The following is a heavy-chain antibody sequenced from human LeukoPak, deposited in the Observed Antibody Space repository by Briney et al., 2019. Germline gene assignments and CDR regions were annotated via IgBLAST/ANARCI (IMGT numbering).Heavy chain of an antibody. CDR2: ISPVGGST. V-gene: IGHV3-23*01. CDR1: GFTFGTYA. J-gene: IGHJ3*01. Sequence: GGSLRLSCAASGFTFGTYAFSWVRQAPGKGLEWVASISPVGGSTYYADSVRGRFTISRDESKKTIFLQMNSLRAEDTALYFCAEDRYANIMWGAFDLWGQGTLDTVSS. CDR3: AEDRYANIMWGAFDL. D-gene: IGHD2-21*01.